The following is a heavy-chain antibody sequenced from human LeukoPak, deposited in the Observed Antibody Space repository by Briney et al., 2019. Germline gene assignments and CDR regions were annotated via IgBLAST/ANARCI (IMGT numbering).Heavy chain of an antibody. J-gene: IGHJ4*02. V-gene: IGHV1-2*02. Sequence: RASVKVSCKASGYTFTGYYMHWVRQAPGQGLEWMGWINPNSGGTNYAQKFQGRVTMTRDTSISTAYMELSRLRSDDTAVYYCARDYYDSSGSPYFDYWGQGTLVTVSS. CDR1: GYTFTGYY. CDR3: ARDYYDSSGSPYFDY. D-gene: IGHD3-22*01. CDR2: INPNSGGT.